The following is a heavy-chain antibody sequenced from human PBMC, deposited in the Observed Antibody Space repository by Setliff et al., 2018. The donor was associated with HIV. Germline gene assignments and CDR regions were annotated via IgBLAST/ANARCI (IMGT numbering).Heavy chain of an antibody. Sequence: GGSLRLSCAASGFSFSSYGMHWVRQAPGKGLEWVAVIWYDGSNKYYADSVKGRFTISRDNSKNTLYLQMNSLRAEDTAVYYCAKAVAQQFVSFFDHWGQGTLVTVSS. V-gene: IGHV3-33*06. CDR3: AKAVAQQFVSFFDH. CDR1: GFSFSSYG. D-gene: IGHD6-6*01. CDR2: IWYDGSNK. J-gene: IGHJ4*02.